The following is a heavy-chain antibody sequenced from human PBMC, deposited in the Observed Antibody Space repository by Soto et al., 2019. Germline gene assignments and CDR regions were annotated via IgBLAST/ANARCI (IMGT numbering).Heavy chain of an antibody. D-gene: IGHD4-17*01. V-gene: IGHV4-31*03. Sequence: QVQLQESGPGLVKPSQTLSLTCTVSGGSISSGGYYWSWIRQHPGKGLEWIGYIYYSGSTYYNPSLKSRVTISVDTYKNQFSLKLSSVTAADTAVYYCVSTARGHYGDYPGFGMDVWGQGTTVTVSS. CDR2: IYYSGST. J-gene: IGHJ6*02. CDR1: GGSISSGGYY. CDR3: VSTARGHYGDYPGFGMDV.